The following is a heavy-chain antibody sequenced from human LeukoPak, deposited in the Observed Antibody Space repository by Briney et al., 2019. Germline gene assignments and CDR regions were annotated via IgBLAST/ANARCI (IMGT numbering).Heavy chain of an antibody. CDR1: GGSISSSSYY. J-gene: IGHJ5*02. V-gene: IGHV4-39*07. D-gene: IGHD6-13*01. CDR2: IYYSGST. CDR3: ARDLFGAAAADIRLP. Sequence: SETLSLTCTVSGGSISSSSYYWGWIRQPPGKGLEWIGSIYYSGSTYYNPSLKSRVTISVDTSKNQFSLKLSSVTAADTAVYYCARDLFGAAAADIRLPWGQGTLVTVSS.